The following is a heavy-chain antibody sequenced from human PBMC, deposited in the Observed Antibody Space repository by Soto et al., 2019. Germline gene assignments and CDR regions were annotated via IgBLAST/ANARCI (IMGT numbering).Heavy chain of an antibody. J-gene: IGHJ6*02. V-gene: IGHV1-3*01. CDR2: INAGNGNT. CDR3: ASWPYYYDSSGYFRGPYYYGMDV. Sequence: ASVKVSCKASGYTFTSYAMHWVRQAPGQRLEWMGWINAGNGNTKYSQKFQGRVTITRDTSASTAYMELSSLRSEDTAVYYCASWPYYYDSSGYFRGPYYYGMDVWGQGTTVTVSS. D-gene: IGHD3-22*01. CDR1: GYTFTSYA.